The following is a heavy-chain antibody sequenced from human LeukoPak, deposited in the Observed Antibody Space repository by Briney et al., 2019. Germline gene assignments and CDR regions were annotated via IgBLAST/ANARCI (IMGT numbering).Heavy chain of an antibody. CDR2: IIPIFGTA. V-gene: IGHV1-69*05. CDR1: GGTFSSYA. D-gene: IGHD3-22*01. CDR3: AREHYYDSSGYLSAFDI. Sequence: ASVKVSCKASGGTFSSYAISWVRQAPGQGLEWMGGIIPIFGTANYTQKFRGRVTITTDESTSTAYMELSSLRSEDTAVYYCAREHYYDSSGYLSAFDIWGQGTMVTVSS. J-gene: IGHJ3*02.